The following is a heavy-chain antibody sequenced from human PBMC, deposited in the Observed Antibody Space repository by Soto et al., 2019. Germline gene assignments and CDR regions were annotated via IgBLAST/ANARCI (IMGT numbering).Heavy chain of an antibody. V-gene: IGHV3-48*03. CDR3: ARHHSAYHSPYNWFAP. CDR2: ISSSVSTI. Sequence: GGSLRLSCAASGFTFSSYEMNWVRQAPGKGLEWVSYISSSVSTIYYADSVKGRFTISRDNAKNSLYLQMNSLRAEDTAVYYCARHHSAYHSPYNWFAPWGQGTLVTFSS. D-gene: IGHD5-12*01. J-gene: IGHJ5*02. CDR1: GFTFSSYE.